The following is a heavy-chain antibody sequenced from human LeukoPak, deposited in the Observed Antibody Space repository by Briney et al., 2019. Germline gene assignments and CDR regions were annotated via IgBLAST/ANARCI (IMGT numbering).Heavy chain of an antibody. CDR3: ARQGLGYCSGGSCYHHDALDI. Sequence: GESLKVSCKGSGYSFTSYWIGWVRQMPGKGLEWMGIIYPGDSDTRYSPSFQGQVTISADKSISTAYLQWSSLKASDTAMYYCARQGLGYCSGGSCYHHDALDIWGQGTVVTVSS. V-gene: IGHV5-51*01. CDR2: IYPGDSDT. CDR1: GYSFTSYW. D-gene: IGHD2-15*01. J-gene: IGHJ3*02.